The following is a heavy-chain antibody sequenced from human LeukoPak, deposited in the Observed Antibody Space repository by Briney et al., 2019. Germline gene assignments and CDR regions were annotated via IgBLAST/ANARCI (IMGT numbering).Heavy chain of an antibody. CDR1: GGSVSSYY. J-gene: IGHJ4*02. CDR2: IHNSGRT. Sequence: PSETLSLTCSVSGGSVSSYYWSWIRQSPGKELEWIGYIHNSGRTNYNPSLKSRVTGFVDTSKNQVSLRLSSVTAADTAVYYCARHGTISSESYFDYRGQGALVTVSS. V-gene: IGHV4-59*08. D-gene: IGHD1-14*01. CDR3: ARHGTISSESYFDY.